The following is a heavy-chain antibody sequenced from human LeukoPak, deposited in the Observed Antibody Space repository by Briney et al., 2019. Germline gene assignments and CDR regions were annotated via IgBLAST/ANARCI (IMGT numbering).Heavy chain of an antibody. Sequence: SETLSLTCTVSGGSISSYYWSWIRQPPGKGLEWIGYIYTSGSTNYNPSLKSRVTISVDTSKNQFSLKLSSVTAADTAVYYCARKVGYDSSGYEGSYFDYWGQGTLVTVSS. CDR2: IYTSGST. D-gene: IGHD3-22*01. CDR3: ARKVGYDSSGYEGSYFDY. CDR1: GGSISSYY. J-gene: IGHJ4*02. V-gene: IGHV4-4*09.